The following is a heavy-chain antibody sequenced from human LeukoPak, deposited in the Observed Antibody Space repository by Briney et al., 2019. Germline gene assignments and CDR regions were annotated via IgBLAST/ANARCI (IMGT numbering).Heavy chain of an antibody. CDR3: ATTTTYYDFWSGYYTYGMDV. D-gene: IGHD3-3*01. Sequence: GASVKVSCKASGYTFTSYGISWVRRAPGQGLEWMGWISAYNGNTNYAQKLQGRVTMTTDTSTSTAYMELRSLRSDDTAVYYCATTTTYYDFWSGYYTYGMDVWGQGTTVTVSS. J-gene: IGHJ6*02. CDR1: GYTFTSYG. V-gene: IGHV1-18*01. CDR2: ISAYNGNT.